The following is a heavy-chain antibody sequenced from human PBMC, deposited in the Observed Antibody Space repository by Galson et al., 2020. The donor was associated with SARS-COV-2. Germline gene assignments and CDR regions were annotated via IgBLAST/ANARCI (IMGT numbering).Heavy chain of an antibody. CDR1: GLTFSNTE. D-gene: IGHD7-27*01. CDR3: ATGDVWFES. V-gene: IGHV3-48*03. Sequence: GGSLRLSCAASGLTFSNTEMNLVRQAPGKGLEWLSYISMSGITIYYADSVKGRFTISRDNAENSLYLQMNSLRAEDTGIYYCATGDVWFESWGQGTLVTVSS. J-gene: IGHJ5*01. CDR2: ISMSGITI.